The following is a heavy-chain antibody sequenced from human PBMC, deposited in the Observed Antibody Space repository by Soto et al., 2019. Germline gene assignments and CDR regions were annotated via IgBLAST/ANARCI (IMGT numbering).Heavy chain of an antibody. CDR1: GFTFSSYS. J-gene: IGHJ6*02. CDR2: ISSSSSTI. Sequence: PGGSLRLSCAASGFTFSSYSMNWVRQAPGKGLEWVSYISSSSSTIYYADSVKGRFTISRDNAKNSLYLQMNRLRDEDTAVYYCARPEYSSSSYGMDVWGQGTTVTVSS. CDR3: ARPEYSSSSYGMDV. V-gene: IGHV3-48*02. D-gene: IGHD6-6*01.